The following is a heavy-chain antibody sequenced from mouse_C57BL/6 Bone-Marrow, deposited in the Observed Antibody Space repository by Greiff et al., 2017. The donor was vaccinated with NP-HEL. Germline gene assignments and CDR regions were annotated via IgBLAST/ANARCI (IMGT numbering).Heavy chain of an antibody. V-gene: IGHV2-9-1*01. D-gene: IGHD2-4*01. CDR2: IWTGGGT. Sequence: QVQLQQSGPGLVAPSQSLSITCTVSGFSLTSYAISWVRQPPGKGLEWLGVIWTGGGTNYNSALKSRLSISKDNSKSQVFLKMNSLQTDDTARYYCARNWGSAYDYLFAYWGQGTLVTVSA. CDR3: ARNWGSAYDYLFAY. CDR1: GFSLTSYA. J-gene: IGHJ3*01.